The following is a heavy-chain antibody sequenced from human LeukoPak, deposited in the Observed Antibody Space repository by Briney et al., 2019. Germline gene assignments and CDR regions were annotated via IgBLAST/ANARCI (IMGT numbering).Heavy chain of an antibody. CDR1: GYSFTCYW. CDR3: ARRVSGGSCYDY. D-gene: IGHD2-15*01. J-gene: IGHJ4*02. CDR2: IYAGDSDI. V-gene: IGHV5-51*01. Sequence: GESLEISCQGSGYSFTCYWIGWGRQTPGKGLGLMGIIYAGDSDIRYSPSFQGQVTISADKSISTAYLQWSSLKASDTAMYYCARRVSGGSCYDYWGQGTLVTVSS.